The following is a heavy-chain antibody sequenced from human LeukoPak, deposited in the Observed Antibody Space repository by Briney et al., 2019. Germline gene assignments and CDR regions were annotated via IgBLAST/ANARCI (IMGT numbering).Heavy chain of an antibody. CDR1: GYTLTELS. J-gene: IGHJ4*02. D-gene: IGHD6-19*01. Sequence: ASVKVSCKVSGYTLTELSMHWVRQAPGKGLGWVGGFDTEDGETIYAQKFPGRVTMTEDTSTDTAYMELSSLRSADTAVYYCATDRKKSSGWRNIFDYWGQGTLVTVSS. V-gene: IGHV1-24*01. CDR2: FDTEDGET. CDR3: ATDRKKSSGWRNIFDY.